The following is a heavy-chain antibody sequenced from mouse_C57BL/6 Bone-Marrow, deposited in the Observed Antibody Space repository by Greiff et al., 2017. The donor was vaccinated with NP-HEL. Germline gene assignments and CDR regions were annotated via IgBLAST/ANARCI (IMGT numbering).Heavy chain of an antibody. D-gene: IGHD4-1*01. CDR2: ISDGGSYT. CDR3: ARTGNYYAMDY. CDR1: GFTFSSYA. Sequence: EVKLVESGGGLVKPGGSLKLSCAASGFTFSSYAMSWVRQTPEKRLEWVATISDGGSYTYYPDNVKGRFTISRDNAMNNLYLQMSHLKSEDTAMYYCARTGNYYAMDYWGQGTSVTVSS. V-gene: IGHV5-4*03. J-gene: IGHJ4*01.